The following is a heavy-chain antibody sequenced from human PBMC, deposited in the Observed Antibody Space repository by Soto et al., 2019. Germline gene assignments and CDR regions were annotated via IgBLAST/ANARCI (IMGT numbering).Heavy chain of an antibody. Sequence: QVQLVQSGVEVKKPGASVKVSCKTSGYTFTNYGISWVRQAPGQGLEWVGWISIYNGNTKYAQKVQGRVTMTTATSTSTAYMELRSLRSDDTAIYYCTREGGDNTGYYFAYWGQGTLVTVSS. D-gene: IGHD2-21*01. J-gene: IGHJ4*02. V-gene: IGHV1-18*01. CDR3: TREGGDNTGYYFAY. CDR1: GYTFTNYG. CDR2: ISIYNGNT.